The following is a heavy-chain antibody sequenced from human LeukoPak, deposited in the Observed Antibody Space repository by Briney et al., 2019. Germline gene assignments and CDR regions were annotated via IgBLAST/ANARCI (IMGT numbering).Heavy chain of an antibody. CDR2: ISSSGSTI. D-gene: IGHD2-15*01. Sequence: PGGSLRLSCAASGFTFSSYEMNWVRQAPGKGLEWVSYISSSGSTIYYADSVKGRFTISRDNAKNSLYLQMNSLRAEDTARYYCARIDCSGGSCHSGHLDQWAQGPLVTVSS. J-gene: IGHJ1*01. V-gene: IGHV3-48*03. CDR3: ARIDCSGGSCHSGHLDQ. CDR1: GFTFSSYE.